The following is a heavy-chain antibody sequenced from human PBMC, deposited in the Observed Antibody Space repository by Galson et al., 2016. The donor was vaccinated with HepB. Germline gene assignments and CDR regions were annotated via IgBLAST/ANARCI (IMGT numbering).Heavy chain of an antibody. CDR1: GGSISSYF. CDR3: ARGVTGTPYFDF. V-gene: IGHV4-59*01. CDR2: IYKSGST. D-gene: IGHD2-21*02. Sequence: ETLSLTCNVSGGSISSYFWSWIRPSPGKGLEWIGYIYKSGSTNYSPSLKSRVTISVDTSKNQFSLKLRSVTAADTAFYYCARGVTGTPYFDFWGQGALVTVSS. J-gene: IGHJ4*02.